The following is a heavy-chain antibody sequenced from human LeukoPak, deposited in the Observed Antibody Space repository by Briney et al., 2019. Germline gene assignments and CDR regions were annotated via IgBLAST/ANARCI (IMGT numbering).Heavy chain of an antibody. CDR1: GVTLSSYA. D-gene: IGHD5-24*01. Sequence: GGSLRLSCAASGVTLSSYAMSWARQAPGKGLEWVSAISGSGGSTYYADSVKGRFTISRDNSKNTLYLQMNSLRAEDTAVYYCAKDGDGYNYYFDYWGQGTLVTVSS. V-gene: IGHV3-23*01. CDR3: AKDGDGYNYYFDY. CDR2: ISGSGGST. J-gene: IGHJ4*02.